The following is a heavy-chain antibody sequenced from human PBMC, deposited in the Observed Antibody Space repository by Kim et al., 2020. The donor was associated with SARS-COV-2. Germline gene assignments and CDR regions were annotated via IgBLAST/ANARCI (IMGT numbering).Heavy chain of an antibody. Sequence: SLKSRVTISVDTSKNQFALKLSSVTAADTAVYYCASLESYVWGSYGYFDYWGQGTLVTVSS. CDR3: ASLESYVWGSYGYFDY. J-gene: IGHJ4*02. V-gene: IGHV4-39*01. D-gene: IGHD3-16*01.